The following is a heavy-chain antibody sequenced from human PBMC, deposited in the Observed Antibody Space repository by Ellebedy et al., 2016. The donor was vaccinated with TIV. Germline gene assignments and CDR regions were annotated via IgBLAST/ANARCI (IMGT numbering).Heavy chain of an antibody. J-gene: IGHJ6*02. CDR1: GYSFTGYY. CDR3: ARGDKWALDV. D-gene: IGHD1-26*01. V-gene: IGHV1-2*02. CDR2: IKPNNGDT. Sequence: AASVKVSCKASGYSFTGYYMHWVRQAPGQGLEWMGWIKPNNGDTRYSPKFQGRVTMTRDTSISTAYMELSRLRYDDTAVYYCARGDKWALDVWGQGTTVAVSS.